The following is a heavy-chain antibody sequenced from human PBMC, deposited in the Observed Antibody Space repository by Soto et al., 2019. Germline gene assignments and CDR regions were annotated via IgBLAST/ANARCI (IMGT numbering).Heavy chain of an antibody. CDR3: ARDYHSGGTFDI. J-gene: IGHJ3*02. CDR1: GGSISSYY. V-gene: IGHV4-59*01. D-gene: IGHD6-19*01. CDR2: IYYSGST. Sequence: QVQLQESGPGLVKPSETLSLTCTVSGGSISSYYWSWIRQPPGKGLEWIGYIYYSGSTNYNPSLKRRVTRSVDTSKNQFSLKLSSVTAADTAVYYCARDYHSGGTFDIWGQGTMVTVSS.